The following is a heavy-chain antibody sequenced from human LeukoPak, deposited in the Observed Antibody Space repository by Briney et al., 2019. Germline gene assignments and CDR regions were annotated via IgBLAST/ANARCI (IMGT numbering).Heavy chain of an antibody. CDR3: ARDSPLRYFDWLLVGPNWFDP. CDR2: IIPILGIA. V-gene: IGHV1-69*04. Sequence: ASVKVSCKASGGTFSSYAIRWVRQAPGQGLEWMGRIIPILGIANYAQKFQGRVTITVDKSTSTAYMELSSLRSEDTAVYYCARDSPLRYFDWLLVGPNWFDPWGQGTLVTVSS. CDR1: GGTFSSYA. J-gene: IGHJ5*02. D-gene: IGHD3-9*01.